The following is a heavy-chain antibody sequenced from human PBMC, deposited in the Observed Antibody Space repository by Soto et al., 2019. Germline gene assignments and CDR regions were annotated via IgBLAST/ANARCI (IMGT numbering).Heavy chain of an antibody. Sequence: QVQLPQWGAGLLKPSETLSLTCAVYGGSFSGYYWNWIRQPPGKGLVWIGEINHSGSTNYTPSLKSRGTISLLTSTNQFSLKLRSMTAAHTAVYYCARGYGRNSDSWGQGTLVTVSS. CDR1: GGSFSGYY. D-gene: IGHD3-10*01. CDR3: ARGYGRNSDS. CDR2: INHSGST. V-gene: IGHV4-34*01. J-gene: IGHJ4*02.